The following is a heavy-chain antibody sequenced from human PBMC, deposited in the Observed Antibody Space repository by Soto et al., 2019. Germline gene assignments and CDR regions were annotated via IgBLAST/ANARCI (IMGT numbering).Heavy chain of an antibody. Sequence: SETLSLTCTVSGGSISSSSYYWGWIRQPPGKGLEWIGSIYYSGSTYYNPSLKSRVTISVDTSKNQFSLKLSSVTAADTAVYYWARQRITFFGGFTWLDPWGQGTLVTVSS. V-gene: IGHV4-39*01. D-gene: IGHD3-3*01. J-gene: IGHJ5*02. CDR3: ARQRITFFGGFTWLDP. CDR1: GGSISSSSYY. CDR2: IYYSGST.